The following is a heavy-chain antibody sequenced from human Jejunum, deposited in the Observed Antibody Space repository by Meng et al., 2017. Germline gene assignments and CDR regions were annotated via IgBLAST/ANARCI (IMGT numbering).Heavy chain of an antibody. D-gene: IGHD2-21*01. CDR1: GGSITSTKW. Sequence: QVLLQASGPGPVKPSGTLSLTCAVSGGSITSTKWGSWVRQTPGKGLEWIGEVFHSGTPNYNPSLMSRLTMSVDKSKNQFSLNLTSVTAADTAVYYCASRPVGIRTYYFDCWGQGTLVTVSS. J-gene: IGHJ4*02. CDR2: VFHSGTP. V-gene: IGHV4-4*02. CDR3: ASRPVGIRTYYFDC.